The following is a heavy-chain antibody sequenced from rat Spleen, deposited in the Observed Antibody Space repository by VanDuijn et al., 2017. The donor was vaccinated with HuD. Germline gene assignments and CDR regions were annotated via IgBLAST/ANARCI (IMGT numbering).Heavy chain of an antibody. D-gene: IGHD1-10*01. CDR2: ITSGGSNT. Sequence: EVQLVESGGGLVQPGRSLKLSCAASGFSFSSFAMAWVRQAPKKGLEWVATITSGGSNTYYPDSVKGRFTISRDNAKSTLYLQMDSLRSEDTATYYCARRRGQVYNNYFDYWGQGVMVTVSS. CDR1: GFSFSSFA. V-gene: IGHV5-17*01. J-gene: IGHJ2*01. CDR3: ARRRGQVYNNYFDY.